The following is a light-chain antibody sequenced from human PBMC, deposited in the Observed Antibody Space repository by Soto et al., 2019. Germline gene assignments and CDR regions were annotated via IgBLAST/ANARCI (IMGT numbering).Light chain of an antibody. V-gene: IGKV1-5*01. CDR2: DDS. Sequence: DIQMTPSPSTLSAFVVDRVTITGRASQSINKWLSWYQQKPGKAPKILIYDDSSLESGVPSRFSGSGSGTEFTLTISRVQPEDFATYYCQKYETYLKTFGQGTKV. CDR3: QKYETYLKT. J-gene: IGKJ1*01. CDR1: QSINKW.